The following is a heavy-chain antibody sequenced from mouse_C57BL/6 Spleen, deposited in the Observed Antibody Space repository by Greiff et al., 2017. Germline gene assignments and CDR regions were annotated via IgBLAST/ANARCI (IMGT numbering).Heavy chain of an antibody. CDR2: IYPGDGDT. J-gene: IGHJ1*03. CDR3: AREGNGNWYFDV. V-gene: IGHV1-80*01. Sequence: VQLQQSGAELAKPGASVKISCKASGYAFSSYWMNWVKQRPGKGLEWIGQIYPGDGDTNYNGKFKGKATLTADKSSSTAYMQLSSLTSEDSAVYFCAREGNGNWYFDVWGTGTTVTVSS. CDR1: GYAFSSYW. D-gene: IGHD2-1*01.